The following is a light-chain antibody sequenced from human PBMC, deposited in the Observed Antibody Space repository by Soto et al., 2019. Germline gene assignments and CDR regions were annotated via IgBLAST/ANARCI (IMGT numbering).Light chain of an antibody. Sequence: EIVMTQSPATLSVSPGERATLSCRASQSVSSNLAWYQQKPGQAPRLLIHGASSRATGIPDRFSGSGSGTDFTLTISRLEPADFAVYYCQQYGSSPRTFGQGTKVDIK. CDR1: QSVSSN. J-gene: IGKJ1*01. V-gene: IGKV3-20*01. CDR2: GAS. CDR3: QQYGSSPRT.